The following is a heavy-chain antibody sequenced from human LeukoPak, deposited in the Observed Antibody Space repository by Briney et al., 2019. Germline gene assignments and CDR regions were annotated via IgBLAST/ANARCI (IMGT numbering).Heavy chain of an antibody. J-gene: IGHJ4*02. CDR3: ARLYCSGGSCFSIHFDY. CDR2: ISAYNGNT. CDR1: GYTFTSYG. V-gene: IGHV1-18*01. D-gene: IGHD2-15*01. Sequence: GASVKVSCKASGYTFTSYGISWVRQAPGQGLEWMGWISAYNGNTNYAQKLQGRVIMTTDTSTSTAYMELRSLRSDDTAVYYCARLYCSGGSCFSIHFDYWGQGTLVTVSS.